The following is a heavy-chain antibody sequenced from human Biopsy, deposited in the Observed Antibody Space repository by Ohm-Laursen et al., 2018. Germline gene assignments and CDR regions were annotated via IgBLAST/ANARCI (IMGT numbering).Heavy chain of an antibody. CDR1: DFTFDDYA. J-gene: IGHJ6*02. CDR2: ITWNSGHI. CDR3: AKDIRRYFYGMDV. D-gene: IGHD3-10*01. Sequence: SLRLSCTASDFTFDDYAMSWVRQRPGKGLEWVSGITWNSGHIAYADSVKGRFTISRDNAKNVLWLQMNSLRVDDTAMYYCAKDIRRYFYGMDVWGQGTTVTVS. V-gene: IGHV3-9*01.